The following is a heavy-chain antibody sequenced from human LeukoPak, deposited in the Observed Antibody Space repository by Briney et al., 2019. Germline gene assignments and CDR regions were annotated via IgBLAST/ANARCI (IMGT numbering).Heavy chain of an antibody. V-gene: IGHV1-69*04. J-gene: IGHJ3*02. Sequence: ASVNVSCKASGGTFSSYAISWVRQAPGQGLEWMGRIIPILGIANYAQKFQGRVTVTADKSTSTAYMELSSLRSEDTAVYYCARGWFGYPYAFDIWGQGTMVTVSS. D-gene: IGHD3-10*01. CDR1: GGTFSSYA. CDR3: ARGWFGYPYAFDI. CDR2: IIPILGIA.